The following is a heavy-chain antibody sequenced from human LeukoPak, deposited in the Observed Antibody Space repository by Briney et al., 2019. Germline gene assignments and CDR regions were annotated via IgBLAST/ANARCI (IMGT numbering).Heavy chain of an antibody. CDR2: MNSGGNTK. Sequence: GGSLRLSRAASGFTFSDYYMSWIRQAPGKGLEWISYMNSGGNTKYYADSVRGRFTISRDNAKNSLYLQMNSLRAEDTAVYYCARPSLGTSWYNDFDLWGQGTMVTVSS. CDR1: GFTFSDYY. V-gene: IGHV3-11*01. J-gene: IGHJ3*01. CDR3: ARPSLGTSWYNDFDL. D-gene: IGHD6-13*01.